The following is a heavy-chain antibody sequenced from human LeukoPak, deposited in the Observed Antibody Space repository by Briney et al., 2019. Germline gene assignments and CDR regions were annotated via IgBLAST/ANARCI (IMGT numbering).Heavy chain of an antibody. CDR2: IWYDGSNI. J-gene: IGHJ6*03. CDR1: GFMFSDYG. V-gene: IGHV3-33*06. D-gene: IGHD3-10*01. CDR3: AKEGDRGEALYYYMDV. Sequence: GGSLRLSCAASGFMFSDYGVHWVRQAPGKGLEWVAAIWYDGSNIFYADSVKGRFTISRDNSKNALYLQMNSLGAEDTADYYCAKEGDRGEALYYYMDVWGNGTTVTVSS.